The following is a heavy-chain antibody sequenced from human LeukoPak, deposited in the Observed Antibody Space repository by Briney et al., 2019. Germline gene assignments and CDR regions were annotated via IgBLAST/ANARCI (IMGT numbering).Heavy chain of an antibody. CDR3: GGTCPHQPNY. V-gene: IGHV4-38-2*02. CDR1: GYSISSGYY. D-gene: IGHD2-15*01. Sequence: SETLSLTCTVSGYSISSGYYWGWIRQPPGKGLEWIGSIYHSGSTYYNPSLKSRVTISVDTSKNQFSLKLSSVTAADTAVYCSGGTCPHQPNYWGQGTLVTVSS. J-gene: IGHJ4*02. CDR2: IYHSGST.